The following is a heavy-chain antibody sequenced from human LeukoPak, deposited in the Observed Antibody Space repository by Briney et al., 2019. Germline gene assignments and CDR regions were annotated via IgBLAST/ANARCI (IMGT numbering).Heavy chain of an antibody. CDR1: GFTFSDYY. D-gene: IGHD3-10*01. J-gene: IGHJ4*02. CDR2: IKQDGSEK. CDR3: ARGDLPGGY. V-gene: IGHV3-7*01. Sequence: GGSLRLSCVASGFTFSDYYMSWVRQPPGKGLEWVANIKQDGSEKYYVDSVKGRFTISRDNAKNSLYLQMNSLRAEDTAVYYCARGDLPGGYWGQGTLVTVSS.